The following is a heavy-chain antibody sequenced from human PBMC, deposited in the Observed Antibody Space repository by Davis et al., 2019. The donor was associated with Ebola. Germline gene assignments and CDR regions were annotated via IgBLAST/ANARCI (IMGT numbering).Heavy chain of an antibody. CDR3: VRGGYYYDDSGYHHIDS. Sequence: GESLKISCAAYGFIFTKYAMSWVRQAPGKGLEWVSVIVAGGYSPYYADSVRGRFTISRDNPKNTLYLHINSLRGDDTAVYYCVRGGYYYDDSGYHHIDSWGQGTLVTVSS. J-gene: IGHJ4*02. V-gene: IGHV3-23*01. D-gene: IGHD3-22*01. CDR2: IVAGGYSP. CDR1: GFIFTKYA.